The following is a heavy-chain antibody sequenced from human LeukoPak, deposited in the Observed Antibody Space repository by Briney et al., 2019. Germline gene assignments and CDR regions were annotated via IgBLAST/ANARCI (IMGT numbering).Heavy chain of an antibody. CDR3: ARDLRRQLVRFDY. J-gene: IGHJ4*02. D-gene: IGHD6-13*01. CDR1: GNTFTNNG. CDR2: ISGYNGNT. V-gene: IGHV1-18*01. Sequence: ASVKVSCKASGNTFTNNGISWVRQAPGRGLEWMGWISGYNGNTNYAQKFQGRVTMTTDTSTSTAYMELRSLRSDDTAVYYCARDLRRQLVRFDYWGQGTLVTVSS.